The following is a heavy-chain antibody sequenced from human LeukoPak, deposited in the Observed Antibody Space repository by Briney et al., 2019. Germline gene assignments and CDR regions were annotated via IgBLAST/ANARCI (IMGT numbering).Heavy chain of an antibody. Sequence: GGSLRLSCAASGFTFSSYAMHWVCQAPSKGLEWVAVISYDGSNKYYADSVKGRFTISRDNSKNTLYLQMNSLRAEDTAVYYCARDYDSSGYVDYWGQGTQVTVSS. V-gene: IGHV3-30*01. CDR2: ISYDGSNK. CDR1: GFTFSSYA. CDR3: ARDYDSSGYVDY. D-gene: IGHD3-22*01. J-gene: IGHJ4*02.